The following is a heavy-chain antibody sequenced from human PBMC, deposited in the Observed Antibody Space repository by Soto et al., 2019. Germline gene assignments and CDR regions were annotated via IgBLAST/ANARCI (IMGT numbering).Heavy chain of an antibody. V-gene: IGHV3-30-3*01. CDR3: ARGGDIVVVPAATSAYYYGMDV. J-gene: IGHJ6*02. Sequence: PGGSLRLSCAASGFTFSSYAMHWVRQAPGKGLEWVAFFSYDGSNKYFADSVKCRFTISRDNSKNTLYLHMNSLRAEDMAVYYCARGGDIVVVPAATSAYYYGMDVWGQGTTVTVSS. CDR1: GFTFSSYA. CDR2: FSYDGSNK. D-gene: IGHD2-2*01.